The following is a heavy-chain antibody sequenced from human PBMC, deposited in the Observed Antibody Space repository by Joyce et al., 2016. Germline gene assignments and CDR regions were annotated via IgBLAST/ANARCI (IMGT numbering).Heavy chain of an antibody. V-gene: IGHV1-46*02. CDR1: GYSFNMHY. D-gene: IGHD2-21*02. J-gene: IGHJ4*02. CDR2: MIPSGDTR. Sequence: VQLVQSGAEVRKPGASVKVSCKASGYSFNMHYMHWVRQAPGQGLEWLGQMIPSGDTRVRGRVTLTRDTSTSTDYMELSGLRPEDTAVYYCARDGGDYAPVDWGQGTLVTVSS. CDR3: ARDGGDYAPVD.